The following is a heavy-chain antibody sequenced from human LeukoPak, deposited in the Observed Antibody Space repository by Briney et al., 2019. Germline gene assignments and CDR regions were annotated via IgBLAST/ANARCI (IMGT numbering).Heavy chain of an antibody. V-gene: IGHV4-34*01. CDR3: ARAPHIVVVLYGNYFDY. CDR2: INHSGST. CDR1: GGSFSGYY. Sequence: SETPSLTCAVYGGSFSGYYWSWIRQPPGKGLEWIGEINHSGSTNYNPSLKSRVTISVDTSKNQFSLKLSSVTAADTAVYYCARAPHIVVVLYGNYFDYWGQGTLVTVSS. J-gene: IGHJ4*02. D-gene: IGHD2-21*01.